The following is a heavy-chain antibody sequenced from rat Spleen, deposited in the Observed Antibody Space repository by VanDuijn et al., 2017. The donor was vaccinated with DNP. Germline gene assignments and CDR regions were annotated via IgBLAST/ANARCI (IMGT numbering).Heavy chain of an antibody. V-gene: IGHV5S10*01. J-gene: IGHJ3*01. CDR3: ATQGQLQWFPY. D-gene: IGHD1-10*01. Sequence: EVQLVESGGGLVQPGGSLKLSCAASGFTFSGYNMAWVRQAPKKGLEWVATIMYDGRSTYYGDSVKGRFTISRDNAKSILYLQMDSLRSEDTATYYCATQGQLQWFPYWGQGSLVTVSS. CDR1: GFTFSGYN. CDR2: IMYDGRST.